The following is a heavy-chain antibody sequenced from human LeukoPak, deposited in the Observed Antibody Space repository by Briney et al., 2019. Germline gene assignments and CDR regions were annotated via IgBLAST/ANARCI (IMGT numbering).Heavy chain of an antibody. CDR2: ISYDGSNK. Sequence: GGSLRLSCAASGFTFSSYAMHWVRQAPGKGLEWVAVISYDGSNKYYADSVKGRFTISRDNSKNTLYLQMNSLRAEDTAVYYCARDIRRTTYGYGPTDAFDIWGQGTMVTVSS. CDR1: GFTFSSYA. D-gene: IGHD5-18*01. J-gene: IGHJ3*02. CDR3: ARDIRRTTYGYGPTDAFDI. V-gene: IGHV3-30-3*01.